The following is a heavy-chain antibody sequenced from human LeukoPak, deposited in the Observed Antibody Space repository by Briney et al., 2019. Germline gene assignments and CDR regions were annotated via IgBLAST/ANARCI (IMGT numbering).Heavy chain of an antibody. CDR2: ISGSGGST. Sequence: GGSLRLSCAASGFTFSSYAMSWVRQAPGKGLEWVSAISGSGGSTYYADSVKGRFTISRDNSKNTLYLQMNSLRAEDTAVYYCAKDWPGYSSSWYKVYGMDVWGQGTTVTVSS. D-gene: IGHD6-13*01. J-gene: IGHJ6*02. CDR1: GFTFSSYA. CDR3: AKDWPGYSSSWYKVYGMDV. V-gene: IGHV3-23*01.